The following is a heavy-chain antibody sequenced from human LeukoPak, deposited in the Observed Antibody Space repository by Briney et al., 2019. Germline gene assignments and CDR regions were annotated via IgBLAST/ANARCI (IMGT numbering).Heavy chain of an antibody. CDR1: GGSISSGDYY. Sequence: SETLSLTCTVAGGSISSGDYYWSWIRQPPGKGLEWIGYIYYSGSTYYNPSLKSRVTISVDTSKNQFSLKLSSVTAADTAVYYCARDETEGLYYDYWVQGTLVTVSS. CDR3: ARDETEGLYYDY. CDR2: IYYSGST. V-gene: IGHV4-30-4*08. J-gene: IGHJ4*02.